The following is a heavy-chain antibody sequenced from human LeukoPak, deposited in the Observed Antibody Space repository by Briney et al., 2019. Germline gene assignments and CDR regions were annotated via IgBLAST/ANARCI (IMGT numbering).Heavy chain of an antibody. CDR2: ISWSSGHI. V-gene: IGHV3-9*01. CDR3: VVGGAGRGYFPN. Sequence: PGGSLRLSCAASGLSFSDYAIHSVRQVPGKGLEWDSCISWSSGHIDYAASVKGRFTISRDNAKNSLYLQMNSVRPEDTAVYFCVVGGAGRGYFPNWGQGSLVIVSS. CDR1: GLSFSDYA. D-gene: IGHD2-15*01. J-gene: IGHJ1*01.